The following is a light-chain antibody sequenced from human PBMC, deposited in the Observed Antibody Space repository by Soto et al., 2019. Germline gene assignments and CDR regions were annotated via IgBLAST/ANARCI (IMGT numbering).Light chain of an antibody. V-gene: IGKV1-5*03. CDR2: MAS. CDR3: QHYNSYSEA. J-gene: IGKJ1*01. Sequence: DIQMTQSPSTLSGSVGDRVTITCRASQTISSWLAWYQQKPGKAPKLLIYMASTLKSGVPSRFSGSGSGTEFTLTISSLQPDDFAPYYCQHYNSYSEAFGQGTKVELK. CDR1: QTISSW.